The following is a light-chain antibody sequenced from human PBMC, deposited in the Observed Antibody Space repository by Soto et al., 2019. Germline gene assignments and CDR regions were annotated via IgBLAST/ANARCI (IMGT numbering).Light chain of an antibody. CDR2: GAS. V-gene: IGKV3-20*01. CDR3: HQYYTIVQM. Sequence: IVFMTAPCTVYLSQVSRATFSGRSSQTISSSHLAWYQTQSGQAARLFIYGASSRATATPERFSGSGSGTDFTLNISRLEPEDFAVYYCHQYYTIVQMFGQGTKVYI. CDR1: QTISSSH. J-gene: IGKJ1*01.